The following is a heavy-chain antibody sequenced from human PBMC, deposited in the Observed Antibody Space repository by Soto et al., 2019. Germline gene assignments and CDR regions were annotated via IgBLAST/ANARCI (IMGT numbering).Heavy chain of an antibody. CDR2: IKQGGSEK. CDR1: GFTFSGYW. J-gene: IGHJ4*02. Sequence: GGSLRLSCAASGFTFSGYWMSWVRQAPGKGLEWVANIKQGGSEKYYVDSVKGRFTISRDNSKNTLYLQMNSLRAEDTAVYYCAKLHRIVVPAAISTDDYWGQGTLVTVSS. V-gene: IGHV3-7*05. D-gene: IGHD2-2*02. CDR3: AKLHRIVVPAAISTDDY.